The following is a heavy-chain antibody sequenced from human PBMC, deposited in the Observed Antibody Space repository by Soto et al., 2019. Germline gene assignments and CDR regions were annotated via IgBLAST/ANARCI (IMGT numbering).Heavy chain of an antibody. Sequence: PGGSLRLSCAASGFTFSSYWMHWVRQAPGKGLVWVSRINSDGSSTSYADSVKGRFTISRDNAKNTLYLQMNSLRAEDTAVYYFARERGGYYDSIGNNKVNWFDPWGQGT. CDR3: ARERGGYYDSIGNNKVNWFDP. V-gene: IGHV3-74*01. J-gene: IGHJ5*02. CDR2: INSDGSST. CDR1: GFTFSSYW. D-gene: IGHD3-22*01.